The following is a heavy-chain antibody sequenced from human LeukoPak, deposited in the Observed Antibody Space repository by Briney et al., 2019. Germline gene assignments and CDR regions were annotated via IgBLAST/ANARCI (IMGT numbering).Heavy chain of an antibody. D-gene: IGHD6-25*01. Sequence: GGSLRLSCAAPGFTFSNYAMSWVRQAPGKALEWVSAITSGGGTTYYAGSVKGRFTISRDNSKNTLYLQMNSLRAEDTAVYYCAGDPPRAAWVFDYWGQGTLVSVSS. CDR1: GFTFSNYA. CDR2: ITSGGGTT. J-gene: IGHJ4*02. V-gene: IGHV3-23*01. CDR3: AGDPPRAAWVFDY.